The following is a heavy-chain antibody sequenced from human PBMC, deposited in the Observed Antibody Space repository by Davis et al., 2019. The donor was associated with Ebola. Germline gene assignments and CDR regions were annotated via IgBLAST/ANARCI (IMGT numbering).Heavy chain of an antibody. CDR1: GSTFSSYA. D-gene: IGHD1-26*01. V-gene: IGHV3-30-3*01. J-gene: IGHJ3*02. Sequence: GESLKTSCAASGSTFSSYAIHWVRQAPGKGLDWVAVISYDGNNEYYADSVRGRFTISRDNSKNTLYLQMNSLRAEDTAVYYCARDRKVGGRPTWAFHIWGQGTMVTVSS. CDR3: ARDRKVGGRPTWAFHI. CDR2: ISYDGNNE.